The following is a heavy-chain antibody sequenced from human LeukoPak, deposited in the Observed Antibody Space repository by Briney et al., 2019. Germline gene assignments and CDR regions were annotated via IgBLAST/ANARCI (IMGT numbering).Heavy chain of an antibody. CDR2: IYYSGST. V-gene: IGHV4-31*03. D-gene: IGHD3-10*01. CDR1: GGSISSGGYY. J-gene: IGHJ4*02. Sequence: NPSQTLSITCTVSGGSISSGGYYWSWIRQHPGKGLEWIGYIYYSGSTYYNPSLKSRVTISVDTSKNQFSLKLSSVTAADTAVYYCARVLIRGVIPGGLDYWGQGTLVTVSS. CDR3: ARVLIRGVIPGGLDY.